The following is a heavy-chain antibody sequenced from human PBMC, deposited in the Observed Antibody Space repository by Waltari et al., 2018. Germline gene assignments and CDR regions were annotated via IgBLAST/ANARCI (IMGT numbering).Heavy chain of an antibody. CDR3: ARVVTDYYYYYMDV. V-gene: IGHV4-59*01. Sequence: QVQLQESGPGLVKPSETLSLTCTVSGGSISSYYWSWIRQPPGKGLEWIGYIYYSGGTNYNPSLKSRVTISVDTSKNQFSLKLSSVTAADTAVYYCARVVTDYYYYYMDVWGKGTTVTVSS. CDR2: IYYSGGT. CDR1: GGSISSYY. J-gene: IGHJ6*03.